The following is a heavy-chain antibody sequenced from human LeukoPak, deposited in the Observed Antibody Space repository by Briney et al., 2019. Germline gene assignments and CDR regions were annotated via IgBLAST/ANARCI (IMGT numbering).Heavy chain of an antibody. D-gene: IGHD6-13*01. V-gene: IGHV4-59*01. CDR3: ARSKLSSIAAAGIPFDY. CDR1: GGSISSYY. CDR2: IYYSGST. J-gene: IGHJ4*02. Sequence: PSETLSLTCTVSGGSISSYYWSWIRQPPGKGLEWIGYIYYSGSTNYNPSLKSRVTISVDTSKNQFSLNLSSVTAADTAVYYCARSKLSSIAAAGIPFDYWGQGTLVTVSS.